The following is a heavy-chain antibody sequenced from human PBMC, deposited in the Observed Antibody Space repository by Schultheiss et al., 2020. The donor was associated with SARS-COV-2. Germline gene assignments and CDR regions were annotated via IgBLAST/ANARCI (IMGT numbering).Heavy chain of an antibody. J-gene: IGHJ4*02. CDR1: RGSISAYS. V-gene: IGHV4-59*01. Sequence: SETLSLTCTVSRGSISAYSWSWIRQPPGRGLEWIGYVYYTGITNYNPSLRSRVTISADTSANQFSLKLRSLTAADTAVYYCARVVGGWDEEYYYDSSGYHHFDYWGQGTHVTVSS. CDR2: VYYTGIT. D-gene: IGHD3-22*01. CDR3: ARVVGGWDEEYYYDSSGYHHFDY.